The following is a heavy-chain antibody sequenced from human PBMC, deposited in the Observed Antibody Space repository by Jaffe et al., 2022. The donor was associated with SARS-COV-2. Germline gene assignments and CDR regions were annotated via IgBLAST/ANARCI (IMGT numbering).Heavy chain of an antibody. CDR1: GYTFTGYY. CDR2: INPNSGGT. CDR3: ARVYESEVPAAMSYYGMDV. D-gene: IGHD2-2*01. J-gene: IGHJ6*02. V-gene: IGHV1-2*06. Sequence: QVQLVQSGAEVKKPGASVKVSCKASGYTFTGYYMHWVRQAPGQGLEWMGRINPNSGGTNYAQKFQGRVTMTRDTSISTAYMELSRLRSDDTAVYYCARVYESEVPAAMSYYGMDVWGQGTTVTVSS.